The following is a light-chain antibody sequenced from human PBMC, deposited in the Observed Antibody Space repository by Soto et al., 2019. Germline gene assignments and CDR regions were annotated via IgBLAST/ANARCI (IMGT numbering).Light chain of an antibody. V-gene: IGLV2-14*01. CDR2: GVS. Sequence: QSVLTQPASVSGSPGQSITISCSGTRSDIGSYNYVAWYQQFPGKTPKILIYGVSNRPSGVSSRFSGSKSGNTASLTISGLQAEDEADYYCCSYRSSSLYVFGTGTKVTVL. J-gene: IGLJ1*01. CDR3: CSYRSSSLYV. CDR1: RSDIGSYNY.